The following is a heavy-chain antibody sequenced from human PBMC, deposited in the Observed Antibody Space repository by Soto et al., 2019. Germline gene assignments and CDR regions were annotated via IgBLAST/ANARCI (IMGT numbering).Heavy chain of an antibody. CDR1: GFAFSSYD. CDR3: ARDLGYSGYVSSSSYYYGTDV. Sequence: PGGSLRLSCAASGFAFSSYDMHWVRQATGKGLEWVSAIGTAGDTYYPGSVKGRFTISRENAKNSLYLQMNSLRAEDTAVYYCARDLGYSGYVSSSSYYYGTDVWGQGTTLTVSS. V-gene: IGHV3-13*01. J-gene: IGHJ6*02. D-gene: IGHD5-12*01. CDR2: IGTAGDT.